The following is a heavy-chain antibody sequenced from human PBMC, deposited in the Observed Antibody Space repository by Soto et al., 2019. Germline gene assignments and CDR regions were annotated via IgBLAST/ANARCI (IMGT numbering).Heavy chain of an antibody. D-gene: IGHD5-12*01. V-gene: IGHV3-30*03. CDR1: GFTFSSYG. J-gene: IGHJ4*02. CDR2: ISYDGSNK. CDR3: ATSRWLQLRGYFDY. Sequence: PGGSLRLSCAASGFTFSSYGMHWVRQAPGKGLEWVAVISYDGSNKYYADSVKGRFTISRDNSKNTLYLQMNSLRAEDTAVYYCATSRWLQLRGYFDYWGQGTLVTVSS.